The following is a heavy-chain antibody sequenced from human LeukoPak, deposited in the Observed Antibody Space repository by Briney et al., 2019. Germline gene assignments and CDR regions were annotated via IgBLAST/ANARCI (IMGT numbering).Heavy chain of an antibody. J-gene: IGHJ6*03. CDR2: INTNTGNP. CDR1: GYSFTNYA. CDR3: ARESWDCSGGSCSYYMDV. D-gene: IGHD2-15*01. Sequence: ASVTVSCKASGYSFTNYAMNWVRQAPGQGLEWMGWINTNTGNPAYAPGFTGRFVFSLDTSVSTAYLQIRSLKAEDSAVYYCARESWDCSGGSCSYYMDVWGKGTTVTVSS. V-gene: IGHV7-4-1*02.